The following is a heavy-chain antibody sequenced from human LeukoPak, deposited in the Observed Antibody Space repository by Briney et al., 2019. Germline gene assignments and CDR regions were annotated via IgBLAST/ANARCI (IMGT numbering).Heavy chain of an antibody. D-gene: IGHD2-2*01. CDR3: ARDMVPDENSMDV. V-gene: IGHV1-18*01. CDR1: GYTFTSYG. J-gene: IGHJ6*02. CDR2: ISAYNGNT. Sequence: ASVKVSCKASGYTFTSYGISWVRQAPGQGREWMGWISAYNGNTNYAQKLQGRVTMTTDTSTSTAYKELRSLRSDDTAVYYCARDMVPDENSMDVWGQGTTVTVSS.